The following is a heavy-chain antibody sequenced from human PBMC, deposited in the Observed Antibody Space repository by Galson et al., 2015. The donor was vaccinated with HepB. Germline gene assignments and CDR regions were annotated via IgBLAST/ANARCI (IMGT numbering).Heavy chain of an antibody. V-gene: IGHV3-7*01. CDR2: VKQDGSEK. D-gene: IGHD2-15*01. J-gene: IGHJ6*02. CDR3: AILKGYYGMDV. Sequence: SLRLSCAASGFPFSSYWMGWVRQAPGKGLEWVANVKQDGSEKYQVDSVKGRFTISRDNAKNSLYLQMNSLRAEDTAVYYCAILKGYYGMDVWGQGTTVTVSS. CDR1: GFPFSSYW.